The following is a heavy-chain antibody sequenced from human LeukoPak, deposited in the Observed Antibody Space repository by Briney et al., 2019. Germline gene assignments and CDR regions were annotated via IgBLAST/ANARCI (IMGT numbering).Heavy chain of an antibody. J-gene: IGHJ3*02. CDR1: GFTFGDYA. D-gene: IGHD2-2*01. CDR2: ISWNSDSI. Sequence: GRSLRLSCAASGFTFGDYAMHWVRQAPGKGLEWVSGISWNSDSIGYADSVKGRFTISRDNAKNSLYLQMNSLRAEDTAVYYCARDCSGTSCYDKAFDIWGQGTMVTVSS. CDR3: ARDCSGTSCYDKAFDI. V-gene: IGHV3-9*01.